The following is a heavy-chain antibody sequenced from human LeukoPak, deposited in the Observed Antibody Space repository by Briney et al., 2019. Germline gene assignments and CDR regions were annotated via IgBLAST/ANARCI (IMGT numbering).Heavy chain of an antibody. CDR3: AREGGDAFDI. Sequence: NSAGYLRLSCAASGFTFSSYSMNWVRQAPGKGLEWVSSISSSSSYIYYADSVKGRFTISRDNAKNSLYLQMNSLRAEDTAVYYCAREGGDAFDIWGQGTMVTVSS. J-gene: IGHJ3*02. CDR2: ISSSSSYI. V-gene: IGHV3-21*01. CDR1: GFTFSSYS.